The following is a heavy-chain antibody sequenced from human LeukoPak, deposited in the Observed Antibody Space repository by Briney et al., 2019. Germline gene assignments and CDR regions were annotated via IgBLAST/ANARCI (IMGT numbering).Heavy chain of an antibody. J-gene: IGHJ4*02. CDR1: GGSISSHY. CDR3: ARDRVGITGTAYYFDY. D-gene: IGHD1/OR15-1a*01. CDR2: IYYSGST. V-gene: IGHV4-59*11. Sequence: SETLSLTCTVSGGSISSHYWSWIRQPPGKGLEWIGYIYYSGSTNYNSSLKSRVTISVDTSKNQFSLKLSSVTAADTAVYYCARDRVGITGTAYYFDYWGQGTLVTVSS.